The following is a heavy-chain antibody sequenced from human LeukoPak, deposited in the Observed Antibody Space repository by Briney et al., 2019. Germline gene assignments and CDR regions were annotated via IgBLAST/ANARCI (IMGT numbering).Heavy chain of an antibody. CDR3: AREAPDYCGGDCWPYYYYGMDV. D-gene: IGHD2-21*02. CDR2: ISGSSRPI. CDR1: GFTFSSYS. V-gene: IGHV3-48*04. J-gene: IGHJ6*02. Sequence: GESLRLSCAASGFTFSSYSMNWVRQAPGRGLEWVSYISGSSRPIYYADSVKGRFTISRDNAKNSLYLQMNSLRAEDTAVYYCAREAPDYCGGDCWPYYYYGMDVWGQGTTVTVSS.